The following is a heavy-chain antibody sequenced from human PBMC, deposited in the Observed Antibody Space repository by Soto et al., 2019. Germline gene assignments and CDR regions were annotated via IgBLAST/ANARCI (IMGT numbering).Heavy chain of an antibody. D-gene: IGHD6-19*01. CDR3: ARSDGCY. CDR2: IYYSGST. J-gene: IGHJ4*02. CDR1: GGSVSSYY. V-gene: IGHV4-59*02. Sequence: QVQLQESGPGLVKPSETLSLTCTVSGGSVSSYYWSWIRQPPGKGLEWIGYIYYSGSTNYNPSLKSRVTISVDTSKNQFSLKLSSVTAAYTAVYYCARSDGCYLGQGTLVTVSS.